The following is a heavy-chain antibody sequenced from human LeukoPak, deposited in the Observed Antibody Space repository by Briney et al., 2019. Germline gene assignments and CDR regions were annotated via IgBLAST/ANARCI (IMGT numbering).Heavy chain of an antibody. V-gene: IGHV3-33*01. CDR1: GFSFSNYG. D-gene: IGHD2/OR15-2a*01. CDR3: ARYFDYYYMDV. Sequence: PGGFLRLSCAASGFSFSNYGFHWVRQAPGKGLEWVALIWYAGNDKYYADSVKGRFTISKDNSKNTLFLQMNSLRAEDTAVYYCARYFDYYYMDVWGKGTTVTVSS. CDR2: IWYAGNDK. J-gene: IGHJ6*03.